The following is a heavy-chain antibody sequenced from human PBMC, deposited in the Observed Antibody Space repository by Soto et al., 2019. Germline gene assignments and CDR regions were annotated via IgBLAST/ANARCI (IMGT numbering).Heavy chain of an antibody. CDR2: INGDATST. V-gene: IGHV3-74*01. J-gene: IGHJ6*02. Sequence: QLVESGGGLVQPGGSLRLSCAASGFTLNNYWMHWVRQAPGMGLVWVSRINGDATSTSYADSVKGRFTNSRDNARNTLYLQMNSLRAEETALYYCARGDRAAETFFYYYGMDLWGQGTTVTVS. CDR3: ARGDRAAETFFYYYGMDL. CDR1: GFTLNNYW. D-gene: IGHD6-13*01.